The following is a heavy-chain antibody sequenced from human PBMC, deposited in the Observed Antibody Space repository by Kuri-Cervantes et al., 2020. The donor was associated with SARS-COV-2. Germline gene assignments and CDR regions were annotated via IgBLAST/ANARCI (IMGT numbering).Heavy chain of an antibody. D-gene: IGHD3-22*01. J-gene: IGHJ4*02. V-gene: IGHV3-11*04. Sequence: LSLTCAVYGGSFSDYYWTWIRQPPGKGLEWVSYISSSSSTIYYADSVKGRFTISRDNAKNSLYLQMNSLKAEDTAVYYCARDSYYDSSGYYYGTFDYWGQGTLVTVSS. CDR2: ISSSSSTI. CDR3: ARDSYYDSSGYYYGTFDY. CDR1: GGSFSDYY.